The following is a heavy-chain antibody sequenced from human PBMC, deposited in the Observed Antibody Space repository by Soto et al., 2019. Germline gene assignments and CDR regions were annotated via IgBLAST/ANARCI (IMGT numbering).Heavy chain of an antibody. CDR3: ARSPWFGELLGWFDP. CDR1: GDSISHGGYH. V-gene: IGHV4-31*03. D-gene: IGHD3-10*01. J-gene: IGHJ5*02. CDR2: IYYSGST. Sequence: SETLSLTCTVSGDSISHGGYHWGWIRQHPGKGLEWIGYIYYSGSTYYNPSLKSRVALSVDTSNNQFSLKLGSVTAADTAVYYCARSPWFGELLGWFDPWGPGTLVTVSS.